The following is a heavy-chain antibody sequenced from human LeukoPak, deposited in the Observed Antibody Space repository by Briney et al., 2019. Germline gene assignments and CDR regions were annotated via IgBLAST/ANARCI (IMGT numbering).Heavy chain of an antibody. CDR2: ISGSGGST. V-gene: IGHV3-23*01. CDR3: AKALCSPTSCSRIDY. CDR1: GFTFSTCA. J-gene: IGHJ4*02. D-gene: IGHD2-2*01. Sequence: GGSLSLSCAASGFTFSTCAMGWVRQAPGKGLGWVSAISGSGGSTFYADSVKGRFTISRDNSKNTVYLQMSGLRAEDTALYYCAKALCSPTSCSRIDYWGQGTLVTVSS.